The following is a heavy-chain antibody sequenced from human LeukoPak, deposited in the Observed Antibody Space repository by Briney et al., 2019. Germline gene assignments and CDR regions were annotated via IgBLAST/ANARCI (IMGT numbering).Heavy chain of an antibody. J-gene: IGHJ6*03. V-gene: IGHV1-58*02. CDR2: IVVGSGNT. D-gene: IGHD1-26*01. CDR3: AADTSRGSYYYYYYMDV. Sequence: ASVKVSCKASGFTFTGSAMQWVRQARGQRLEWIGWIVVGSGNTNYAQKFQERVTITREMSTSTAYMELSSLRSEDTAVYYCAADTSRGSYYYYYYMDVWGKGTTVTVSS. CDR1: GFTFTGSA.